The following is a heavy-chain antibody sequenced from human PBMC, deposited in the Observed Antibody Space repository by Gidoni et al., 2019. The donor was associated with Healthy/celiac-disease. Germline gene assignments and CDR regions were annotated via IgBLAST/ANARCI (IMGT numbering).Heavy chain of an antibody. CDR2: ISYDGSNK. CDR3: AKGGDYRHWYFDL. Sequence: QVQLVESGGGVVKTGRSLRLPCAASGFTFSSYGMHGVRQAPGKGLEWVAVISYDGSNKYYADSVKGRFTISRDNSKNTLYLQMNSLRAEDTAVYYCAKGGDYRHWYFDLWGRGTLVTVSS. D-gene: IGHD4-17*01. J-gene: IGHJ2*01. CDR1: GFTFSSYG. V-gene: IGHV3-30*18.